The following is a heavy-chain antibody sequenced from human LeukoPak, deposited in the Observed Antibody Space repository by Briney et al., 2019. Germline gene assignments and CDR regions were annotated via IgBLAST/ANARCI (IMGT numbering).Heavy chain of an antibody. D-gene: IGHD2-8*01. J-gene: IGHJ4*02. CDR2: IKGDGSEK. CDR1: GFTFSDYW. Sequence: GGSLRLSCAASGFTFSDYWMTWVRQAPGKGLEWVANIKGDGSEKYYVDSVKGRFTISRDNAKNSLYLQMNSLRAEDAAVYYCARKNGLDYWGQGTLVTVSS. V-gene: IGHV3-7*01. CDR3: ARKNGLDY.